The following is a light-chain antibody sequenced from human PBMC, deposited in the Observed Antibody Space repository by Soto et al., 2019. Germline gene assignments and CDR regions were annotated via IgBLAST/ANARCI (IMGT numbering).Light chain of an antibody. CDR2: YIS. CDR3: QQHNQWPIT. V-gene: IGKV3-11*01. J-gene: IGKJ5*01. Sequence: EIVLIQSPATLSLSPGERATLSCRASQSAGNFLAWYQQKPGQAPRLLIYYISTRATGIPARFSGSGSGTEFTLTINSLQSEDSAVYYCQQHNQWPITFGQGTRLEIK. CDR1: QSAGNF.